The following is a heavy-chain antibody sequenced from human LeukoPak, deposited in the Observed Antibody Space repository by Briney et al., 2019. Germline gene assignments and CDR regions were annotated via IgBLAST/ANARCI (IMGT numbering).Heavy chain of an antibody. D-gene: IGHD3-10*01. J-gene: IGHJ5*02. V-gene: IGHV4-30-4*01. Sequence: SETLSLTCTVSGGSISSGDYYWSWIRQPPGKGLEWTGYIYYSGNTYYSASLKSRVTISRDTSKNQFSLKLNSVTAADTAVYYCARDRNYYGSGSLNWFDPWGQGTLVTVSS. CDR1: GGSISSGDYY. CDR3: ARDRNYYGSGSLNWFDP. CDR2: IYYSGNT.